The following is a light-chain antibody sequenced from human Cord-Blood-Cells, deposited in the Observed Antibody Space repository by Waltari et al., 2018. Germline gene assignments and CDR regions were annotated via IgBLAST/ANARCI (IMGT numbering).Light chain of an antibody. Sequence: QSALTQPASVSGSPGQSITISCTGTSSDVGSYNLVSWYQQHPGKAPKLMIYEGSKRPSGVSNRFSGSKSCNTASLTISGRQAEDEADYYCCSYAGSSNVVFGGGTKLTVL. CDR2: EGS. J-gene: IGLJ2*01. V-gene: IGLV2-23*01. CDR1: SSDVGSYNL. CDR3: CSYAGSSNVV.